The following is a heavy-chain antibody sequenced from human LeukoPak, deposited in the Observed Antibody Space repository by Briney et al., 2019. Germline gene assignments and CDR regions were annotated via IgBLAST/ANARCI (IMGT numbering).Heavy chain of an antibody. J-gene: IGHJ4*02. CDR1: GFTVSSNY. V-gene: IGHV3-66*01. D-gene: IGHD2-15*01. CDR3: ARDPPYCSGGSCYSPDSFDY. CDR2: IYSGGST. Sequence: GGSLRLSCAASGFTVSSNYMSWVRQAPGKGLEWVSVIYSGGSTYYADSVKGRFTISRDNSKNMLYLQMNSLRAEDTAVYYCARDPPYCSGGSCYSPDSFDYWGQGTLVTVSS.